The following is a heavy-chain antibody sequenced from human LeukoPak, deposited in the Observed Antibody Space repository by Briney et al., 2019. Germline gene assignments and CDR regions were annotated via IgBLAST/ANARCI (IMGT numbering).Heavy chain of an antibody. D-gene: IGHD4-17*01. CDR3: ASYGDPLYYYYYGMDV. J-gene: IGHJ6*02. V-gene: IGHV3-66*01. Sequence: GGSLRLSCAASGFTVSSNYMSWVRQAPGKGLEWVSVIYSGGSTHHADSVKGRFTISRDNSKNTLYLQMNSLRAEDTAVYYCASYGDPLYYYYYGMDVWGQGTTVTVSS. CDR1: GFTVSSNY. CDR2: IYSGGST.